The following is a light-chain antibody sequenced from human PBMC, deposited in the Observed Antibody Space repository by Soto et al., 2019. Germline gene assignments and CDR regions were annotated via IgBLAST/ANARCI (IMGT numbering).Light chain of an antibody. Sequence: EIVMTQSPATLSVSPGERATLSCRASQSVRSNLAWYQRKPGQAPRLLIYGASTRATGIPARFSGSGSGTEFTLTISSLQSEDFAVYYCQQYNNWLTFGQGTKVDIK. V-gene: IGKV3-15*01. CDR1: QSVRSN. CDR2: GAS. CDR3: QQYNNWLT. J-gene: IGKJ1*01.